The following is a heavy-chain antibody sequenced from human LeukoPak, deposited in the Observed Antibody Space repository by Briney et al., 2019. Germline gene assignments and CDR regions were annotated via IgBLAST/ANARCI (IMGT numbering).Heavy chain of an antibody. D-gene: IGHD2-2*01. J-gene: IGHJ4*02. CDR2: ISYDGSNK. CDR1: GFTFSSYA. Sequence: PGGSLRLSCAASGFTFSSYAMHWVRQAPGKGLEWVAVISYDGSNKYYADSVKGRFTISRDNAKNSLYLQMNSLRAEDTAVYYCAINYACDYWGQGTLVTVSS. V-gene: IGHV3-30*04. CDR3: AINYACDY.